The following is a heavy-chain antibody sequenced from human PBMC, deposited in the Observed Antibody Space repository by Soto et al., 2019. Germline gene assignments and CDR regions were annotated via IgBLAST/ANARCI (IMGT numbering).Heavy chain of an antibody. J-gene: IGHJ4*02. D-gene: IGHD5-18*01. CDR1: GYTFTSYG. V-gene: IGHV1-18*01. Sequence: ASVKVSCKASGYTFTSYGISWVRQAPGQGLEWMGWISAYNGNTNYAQKLQGRVTMTTDTSTSTAYMELRSLRSDDTAVYYCARGPSQNGYSYGFWLFDDWGEGTLVT. CDR2: ISAYNGNT. CDR3: ARGPSQNGYSYGFWLFDD.